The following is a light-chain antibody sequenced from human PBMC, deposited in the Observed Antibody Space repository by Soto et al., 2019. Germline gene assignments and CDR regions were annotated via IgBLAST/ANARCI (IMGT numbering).Light chain of an antibody. CDR3: SSYTSSSTLV. CDR2: DVS. V-gene: IGLV2-14*01. Sequence: QSALTQPASVSGSPGQSITISCTGTSSDVGGYNYVSWYQQHPGKAPKLMIYDVSNRPSEVSNRFSGSKSGNTASLTISGLQAEDEDDYYCSSYTSSSTLVFGGGTKLTVL. J-gene: IGLJ2*01. CDR1: SSDVGGYNY.